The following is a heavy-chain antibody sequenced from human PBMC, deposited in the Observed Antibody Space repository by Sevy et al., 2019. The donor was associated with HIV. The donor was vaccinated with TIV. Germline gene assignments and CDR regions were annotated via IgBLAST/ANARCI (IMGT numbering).Heavy chain of an antibody. CDR1: GFTFTNYW. D-gene: IGHD2-15*01. Sequence: GGSLRLSCAASGFTFTNYWMNWVRQAPGKGLEWVANIKQDGSNKRYVDSVEGRFTISRDNAKGSVYLQMNSLRAEDTAVYYCARGWYYDYWGHGTLVTVSS. CDR2: IKQDGSNK. V-gene: IGHV3-7*01. J-gene: IGHJ4*01. CDR3: ARGWYYDY.